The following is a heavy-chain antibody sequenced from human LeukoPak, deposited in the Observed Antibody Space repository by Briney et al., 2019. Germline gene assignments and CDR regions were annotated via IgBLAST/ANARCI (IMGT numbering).Heavy chain of an antibody. Sequence: GASVKVSCKASGYTFTGYYMHWVRQTPGQGLEWMGWINPNSGGTNYAQKFQGRVTMTRDTSISTAYMELSRLRSDDTAVYYCAKYSSSSAEYFQHWGQGTLATVSS. CDR1: GYTFTGYY. D-gene: IGHD6-13*01. J-gene: IGHJ1*01. V-gene: IGHV1-2*02. CDR2: INPNSGGT. CDR3: AKYSSSSAEYFQH.